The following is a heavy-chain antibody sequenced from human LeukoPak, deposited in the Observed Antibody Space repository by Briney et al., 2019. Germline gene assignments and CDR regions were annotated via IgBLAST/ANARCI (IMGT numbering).Heavy chain of an antibody. J-gene: IGHJ6*03. CDR3: ARVPFPLELRHYYYMDV. D-gene: IGHD1-7*01. Sequence: GGSLRLSCAASGFTFDDYGMSWVRQAPGRGLEWVSGINWNGGSTGYADSVKGRFTISRDNAKNSLYLQMNSLRAEDTALYCCARVPFPLELRHYYYMDVWGKGTTVTVSS. V-gene: IGHV3-20*04. CDR2: INWNGGST. CDR1: GFTFDDYG.